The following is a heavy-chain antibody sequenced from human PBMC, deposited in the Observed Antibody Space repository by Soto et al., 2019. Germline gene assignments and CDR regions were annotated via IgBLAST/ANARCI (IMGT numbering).Heavy chain of an antibody. Sequence: ALVKVSCQSSGYPFTHYGIPWVRQAPGQGLEWMGWISPYNGNTNYGQTLQGRVTLTTDTSTSTGYMELRSLRSDDTAGYDGAKDRSFDRRYYNGIDGCGQGSTVTIAS. J-gene: IGHJ6*02. D-gene: IGHD1-20*01. CDR3: AKDRSFDRRYYNGIDG. CDR2: ISPYNGNT. CDR1: GYPFTHYG. V-gene: IGHV1-18*01.